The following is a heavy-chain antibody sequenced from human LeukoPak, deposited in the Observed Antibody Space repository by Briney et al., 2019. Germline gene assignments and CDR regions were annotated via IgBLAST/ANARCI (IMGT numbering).Heavy chain of an antibody. D-gene: IGHD4-17*01. CDR3: ARGESGMNDYGDYSYMDV. CDR1: GGSISSGSYY. Sequence: SQTLSLSCTVSGGSISSGSYYWSWIRQPAGKGLEWIGRIYTSGSTNYNPSLKSRVTISVDTSKNQFSLKLSSVTAADTAVYYCARGESGMNDYGDYSYMDVWGKGTTVTVSS. V-gene: IGHV4-61*02. CDR2: IYTSGST. J-gene: IGHJ6*03.